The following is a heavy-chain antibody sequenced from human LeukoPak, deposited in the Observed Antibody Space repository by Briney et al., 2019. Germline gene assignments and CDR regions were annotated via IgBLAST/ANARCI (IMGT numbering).Heavy chain of an antibody. CDR2: ISGGSSTI. CDR1: ALTFRRYW. CDR3: ARVGSNQWLDY. Sequence: GGSLRLSCTAPALTFRRYWMNWVRQAPGKGLEWVSYISGGSSTIYNADSVKGRFTISRDNAKNLLYLLMDTLRAEDTAVYYCARVGSNQWLDYWGQGTLVTVSS. J-gene: IGHJ4*02. D-gene: IGHD6-19*01. V-gene: IGHV3-48*01.